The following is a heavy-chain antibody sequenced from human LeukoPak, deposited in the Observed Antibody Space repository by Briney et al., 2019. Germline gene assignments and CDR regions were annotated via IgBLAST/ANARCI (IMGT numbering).Heavy chain of an antibody. Sequence: GGSLRLSCAASGFTFSSYAMSWVRQAPGKGPEWVSAISGSGGSTYYADSVKGRFTISRDNSKNTLYLQMNSLRGEDTAIYYCAKDGEQQLIRGYFDYWGQGALVTVSS. J-gene: IGHJ4*02. CDR2: ISGSGGST. CDR3: AKDGEQQLIRGYFDY. D-gene: IGHD6-13*01. CDR1: GFTFSSYA. V-gene: IGHV3-23*01.